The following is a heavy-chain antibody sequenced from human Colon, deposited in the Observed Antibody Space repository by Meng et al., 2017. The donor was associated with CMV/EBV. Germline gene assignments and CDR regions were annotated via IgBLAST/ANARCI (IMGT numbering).Heavy chain of an antibody. CDR3: ARITTFGTGLHGMDV. D-gene: IGHD3-3*01. Sequence: GGSLRLSCAASGFTFSRNWVTWVRQAPGKGLEWVANINEDGGEIYYVDSLKGRFTISRDNAKNSLYLQMNSLRAEDSAVYYCARITTFGTGLHGMDVWGQGTTVTVSS. CDR1: GFTFSRNW. V-gene: IGHV3-7*01. J-gene: IGHJ6*02. CDR2: INEDGGEI.